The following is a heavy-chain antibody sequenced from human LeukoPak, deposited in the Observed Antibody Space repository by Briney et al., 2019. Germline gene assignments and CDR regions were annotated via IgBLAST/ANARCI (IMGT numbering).Heavy chain of an antibody. CDR2: ISAYNGNT. CDR3: ARDLSDIVVVPAAIGGYAFDI. D-gene: IGHD2-2*02. J-gene: IGHJ3*02. CDR1: GYTFTSYG. V-gene: IGHV1-18*01. Sequence: ASVKVSCKASGYTFTSYGISWVRQAPGQGLEWMGWISAYNGNTNYAQKLQGRVTMTTDTSTSTAYMELRSLRSDDTAVYYCARDLSDIVVVPAAIGGYAFDIWGRGTMVTVSS.